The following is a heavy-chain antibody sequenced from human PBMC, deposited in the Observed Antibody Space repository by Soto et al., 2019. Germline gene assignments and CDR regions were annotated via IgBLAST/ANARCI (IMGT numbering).Heavy chain of an antibody. D-gene: IGHD2-2*01. V-gene: IGHV1-2*06. CDR2: INANSGDI. CDR1: GDTLTRYY. Sequence: VASVKVSCKLSGDTLTRYYIHWVRQAPGQGLEWMGRINANSGDIKYAQIFQGRVTMTRDTSINTAYMELSRLRSDDTAVYYCARGGGSSFFDYWGQGILVTVS. CDR3: ARGGGSSFFDY. J-gene: IGHJ4*02.